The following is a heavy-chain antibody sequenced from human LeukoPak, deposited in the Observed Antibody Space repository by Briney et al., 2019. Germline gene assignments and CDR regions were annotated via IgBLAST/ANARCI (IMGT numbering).Heavy chain of an antibody. V-gene: IGHV3-53*01. J-gene: IGHJ4*02. CDR3: ARGLAAAPRINDY. D-gene: IGHD6-13*01. CDR2: LYSDGST. CDR1: GFTVSTKY. Sequence: GGSLRLSCAASGFTVSTKYMSWVRQAPGKGLEWVSVLYSDGSTYYVDSVKGRFTISRDNSKNTLYLQMNSLRAEDTALYYCARGLAAAPRINDYWGQGTLVTVSS.